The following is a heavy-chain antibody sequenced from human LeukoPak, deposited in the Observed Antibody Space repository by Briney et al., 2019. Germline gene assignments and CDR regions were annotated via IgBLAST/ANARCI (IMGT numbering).Heavy chain of an antibody. V-gene: IGHV3-21*01. Sequence: GGSLRLSCAASGFIFDDYGMNWVRQAPGKGLEWVSSISSSSSYIYYADSVKGRFTISRDNAKNSLYLQMNSLRAEDTAVYYCARAAYGDYSPGWYFDYWGQGTLVTVSS. J-gene: IGHJ4*02. D-gene: IGHD4-17*01. CDR3: ARAAYGDYSPGWYFDY. CDR2: ISSSSSYI. CDR1: GFIFDDYG.